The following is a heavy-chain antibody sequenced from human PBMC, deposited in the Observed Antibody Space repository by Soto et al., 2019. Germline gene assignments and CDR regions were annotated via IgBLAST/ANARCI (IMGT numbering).Heavy chain of an antibody. Sequence: GGSLRLSCAASGFTFSSYAMSWVRQAPGKGLEWVSAISGSGGSTYYADSVKGRFTISRDNSKNMLYLQMNSLRAEDTAVYYCAKGRSSGYYYFDYWGQGTLVTVSS. V-gene: IGHV3-23*01. CDR2: ISGSGGST. CDR1: GFTFSSYA. CDR3: AKGRSSGYYYFDY. J-gene: IGHJ4*02. D-gene: IGHD3-22*01.